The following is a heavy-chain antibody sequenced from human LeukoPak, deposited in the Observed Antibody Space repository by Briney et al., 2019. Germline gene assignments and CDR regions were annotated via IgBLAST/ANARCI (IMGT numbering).Heavy chain of an antibody. CDR1: SGSISSYY. Sequence: PSETLSLTCTVSSGSISSYYWSWIRQPPGKGLEWIGYIYYSGRTTDNPSLRSRLTISVDTSTSQLSLKLSSVTAADTCMYYCARHKPTASYPLELWGQGTLVTVSS. D-gene: IGHD3-10*01. J-gene: IGHJ4*02. V-gene: IGHV4-59*08. CDR2: IYYSGRT. CDR3: ARHKPTASYPLEL.